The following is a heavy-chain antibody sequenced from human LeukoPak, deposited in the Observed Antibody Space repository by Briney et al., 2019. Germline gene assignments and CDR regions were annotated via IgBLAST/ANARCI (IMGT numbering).Heavy chain of an antibody. CDR2: INPNSGGT. D-gene: IGHD3-10*01. CDR1: GYTFTSYA. J-gene: IGHJ4*02. Sequence: ASVKVSCKASGYTFTSYAMHWVRQAPGQRLEWMGWINPNSGGTNYAQKFKGRVTMTRDTSISTAYMELSRLRSDDTAVYYCARVIWFGDENAGNDYWGQGTLVTVSS. V-gene: IGHV1-2*02. CDR3: ARVIWFGDENAGNDY.